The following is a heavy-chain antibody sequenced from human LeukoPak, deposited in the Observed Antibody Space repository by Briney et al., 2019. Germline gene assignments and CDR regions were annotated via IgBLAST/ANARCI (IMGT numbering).Heavy chain of an antibody. CDR1: GGFISGYY. Sequence: SETLSLTCTVSGGFISGYYWSWIRQPPGKGLEWIGYIYTSGSTNYNPSLKSRVNISVDTSKNQFSLNLTSVTAADTAVYYCARCSSSRYANSDYWGQGTLVTVSS. CDR3: ARCSSSRYANSDY. V-gene: IGHV4-4*09. CDR2: IYTSGST. D-gene: IGHD6-13*01. J-gene: IGHJ4*02.